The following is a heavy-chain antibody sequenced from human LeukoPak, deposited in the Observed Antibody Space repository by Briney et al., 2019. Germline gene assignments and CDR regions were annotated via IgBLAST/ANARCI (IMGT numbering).Heavy chain of an antibody. CDR3: ALQARFDWFLDY. Sequence: SETLSLTCTVSGGSISSGGYYWSWIRQHPGKGLEWIGYIYYSGSTYYNPSLKSRVTISVDTSKNQFSLKLSSVTAADTAVYYCALQARFDWFLDYWGQGTLVTVSS. J-gene: IGHJ4*02. V-gene: IGHV4-30-4*08. CDR2: IYYSGST. CDR1: GGSISSGGYY. D-gene: IGHD3-9*01.